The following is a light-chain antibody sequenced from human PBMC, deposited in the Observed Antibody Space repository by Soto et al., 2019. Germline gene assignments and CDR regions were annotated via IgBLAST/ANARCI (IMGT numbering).Light chain of an antibody. J-gene: IGKJ4*01. V-gene: IGKV3-20*01. CDR3: QQYGSSPPLT. Sequence: EIVMTQSPATLSVSPGGRATLSCRASQSISDTLAWYQQKPGQAPRLLIYSASRGATGFPARFSGSGSGTDFTLTISRLEPEDFAVYYCQQYGSSPPLTFGGGTKVDI. CDR2: SAS. CDR1: QSISDT.